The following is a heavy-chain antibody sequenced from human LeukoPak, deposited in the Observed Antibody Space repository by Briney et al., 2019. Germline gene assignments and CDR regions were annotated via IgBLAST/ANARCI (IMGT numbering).Heavy chain of an antibody. V-gene: IGHV3-23*01. D-gene: IGHD7-27*01. CDR2: ISGSGGST. CDR1: GFTFSNYG. J-gene: IGHJ4*02. Sequence: GGSLRLSCAASGFTFSNYGMSWVRQAPGKGLEWVSTISGSGGSTYYADSVKGRFTISRDNSKNTLYLQMNSLRAEDTAVYYCARDTLGSGDYYFDYWGQGTLVTVSS. CDR3: ARDTLGSGDYYFDY.